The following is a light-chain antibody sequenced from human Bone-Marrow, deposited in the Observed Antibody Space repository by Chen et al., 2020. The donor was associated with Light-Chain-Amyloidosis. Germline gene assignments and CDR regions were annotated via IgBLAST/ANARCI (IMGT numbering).Light chain of an antibody. CDR2: RDT. V-gene: IGLV3-25*03. CDR3: HSADISCTYEVI. CDR1: DLPTKY. Sequence: SYELTQPPSVSVSPGQTARITCSGDDLPTKYAYWYQQKPGQAPVLVIHRDTERPSGISERFSGSSSGTTSTLTISGVQAEDEADYHGHSADISCTYEVIFGGGTKRPV. J-gene: IGLJ2*01.